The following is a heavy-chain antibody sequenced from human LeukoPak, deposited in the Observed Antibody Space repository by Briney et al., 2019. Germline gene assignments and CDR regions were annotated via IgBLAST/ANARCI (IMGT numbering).Heavy chain of an antibody. CDR2: INRDESER. CDR3: ARSSGPGTLDS. Sequence: GGSLRLSCAASGFTFRSYWMNWVRQAPGKGLEWVAIINRDESERYYVDSVKGRFTISRDNAKNSLYLQMNSLGAEDTAVYYCARSSGPGTLDSWGRGTLVTVSS. V-gene: IGHV3-7*04. J-gene: IGHJ4*02. CDR1: GFTFRSYW. D-gene: IGHD1-26*01.